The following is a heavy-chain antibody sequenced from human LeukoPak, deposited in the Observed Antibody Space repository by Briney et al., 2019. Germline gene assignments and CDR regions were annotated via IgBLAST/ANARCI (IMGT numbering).Heavy chain of an antibody. CDR2: IWFDGSNQ. J-gene: IGHJ6*02. CDR3: ARDRAYGAGSYFYGMDV. Sequence: GGSLRLSCAASGFTFSRYGMYWVRQAPGKGLEWVAGIWFDGSNQNYAVSVKGRYTISRDNSKNTLYLQMNTLRAEDTAVYYCARDRAYGAGSYFYGMDVWGQGTTVTVSS. V-gene: IGHV3-33*07. CDR1: GFTFSRYG. D-gene: IGHD3-10*01.